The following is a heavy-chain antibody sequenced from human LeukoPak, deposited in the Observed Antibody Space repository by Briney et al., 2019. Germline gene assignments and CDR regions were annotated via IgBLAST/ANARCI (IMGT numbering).Heavy chain of an antibody. CDR2: IYTSGST. CDR3: AGVGYDFWSGYWYNWFDP. D-gene: IGHD3-3*01. Sequence: SETLSLTCTVSGGSISRYYWSWIRQPAGKGLEWIGRIYTSGSTNYNPSLKSRVTMSVDTSKNQFSLRLSSVTAADTAVYYCAGVGYDFWSGYWYNWFDPWGQGTLVTVSS. V-gene: IGHV4-4*07. J-gene: IGHJ5*02. CDR1: GGSISRYY.